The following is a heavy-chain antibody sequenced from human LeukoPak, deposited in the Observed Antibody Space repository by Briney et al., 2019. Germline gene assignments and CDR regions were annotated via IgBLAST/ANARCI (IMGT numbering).Heavy chain of an antibody. D-gene: IGHD1-26*01. CDR3: ARDILMVGATHYFDY. CDR2: IHHSVSP. CDR1: GGSISNYY. V-gene: IGHV4-59*01. J-gene: IGHJ4*02. Sequence: SETLSLTCTVSGGSISNYYWSWIRQPPGKSLEWIGYIHHSVSPTYNPSLRSRVTISVDTSKNQFSLKVSSVTAADTAVYYCARDILMVGATHYFDYWGQGALVTVSS.